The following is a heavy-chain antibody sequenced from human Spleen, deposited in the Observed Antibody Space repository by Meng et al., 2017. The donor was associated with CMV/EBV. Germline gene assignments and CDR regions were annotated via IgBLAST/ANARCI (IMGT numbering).Heavy chain of an antibody. CDR3: VSPRRAASGRGFGSYFDY. CDR1: GFTFSNYS. D-gene: IGHD3-10*01. CDR2: ISYDGSNK. Sequence: GSLRLSCAASGFTFSNYSMHWVRQAPGRALEWVAVISYDGSNKYYADSVKGRFTISRDNSKNALYLQVDSLRLEDTAVYYCVSPRRAASGRGFGSYFDYWGQGTLVTVSS. V-gene: IGHV3-30-3*01. J-gene: IGHJ4*02.